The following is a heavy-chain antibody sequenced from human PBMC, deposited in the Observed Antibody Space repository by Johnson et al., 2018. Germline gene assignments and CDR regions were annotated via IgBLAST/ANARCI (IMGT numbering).Heavy chain of an antibody. J-gene: IGHJ3*02. CDR2: ISTSGSTI. D-gene: IGHD2-8*01. Sequence: QVQLVESGGGLVKPGGSLRLSCAASGFIFSDYYINWIRQAPGKGLEWVSYISTSGSTIYYADSVKGRFTISRDNAKNSLFLQMNSLRAEDTAVSYCARSARLGYCTNGVCYTWAFDIWGQGTMVTVSS. CDR1: GFIFSDYY. V-gene: IGHV3-11*01. CDR3: ARSARLGYCTNGVCYTWAFDI.